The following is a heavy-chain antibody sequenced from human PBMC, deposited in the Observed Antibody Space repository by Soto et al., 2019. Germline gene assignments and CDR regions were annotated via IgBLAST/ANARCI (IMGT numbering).Heavy chain of an antibody. Sequence: PGGSLRLSCAAPGFTFSSYGMHWVRQAPGKGLEWLAFIYYDGSNKYYADSVKGRFTISRDNSKNTLYLQMNSLRAEDTAVYYCARDGGCSSTSCYSGMDVWGQGTTVTVSS. CDR3: ARDGGCSSTSCYSGMDV. V-gene: IGHV3-30*19. D-gene: IGHD2-2*01. J-gene: IGHJ6*02. CDR1: GFTFSSYG. CDR2: IYYDGSNK.